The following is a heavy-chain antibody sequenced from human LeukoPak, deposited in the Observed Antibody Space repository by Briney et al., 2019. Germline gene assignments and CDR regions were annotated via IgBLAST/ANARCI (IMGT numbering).Heavy chain of an antibody. J-gene: IGHJ4*02. CDR2: ISYDGSNK. Sequence: GGSLRLSCAASGFTFSSYAMHWVRQAPGKGLEWVAVISYDGSNKYYADSVKGRFTISRDNSRNTLFLQMNSLRAEDTAVYYCAKWGDFDILTGYYVSDFWGQGTLVTVSS. CDR3: AKWGDFDILTGYYVSDF. CDR1: GFTFSSYA. D-gene: IGHD3-9*01. V-gene: IGHV3-30*04.